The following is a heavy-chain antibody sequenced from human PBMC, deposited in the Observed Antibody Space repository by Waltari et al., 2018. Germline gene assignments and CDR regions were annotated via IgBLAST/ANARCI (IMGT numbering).Heavy chain of an antibody. CDR1: GFTFRNYA. Sequence: EVQLLESGGGLIQPGGSLRLSCAASGFTFRNYAMSWVRQAPGKGRDVVQLIFIGGTATAYADSVKGCVTTARDDTKKTLYLQMNGLRAEDAAVYYCAKDAAAAGESYFDYWGQGTLVTVSS. CDR3: AKDAAAAGESYFDY. D-gene: IGHD3-16*01. J-gene: IGHJ4*02. V-gene: IGHV3-23*03. CDR2: IFIGGTAT.